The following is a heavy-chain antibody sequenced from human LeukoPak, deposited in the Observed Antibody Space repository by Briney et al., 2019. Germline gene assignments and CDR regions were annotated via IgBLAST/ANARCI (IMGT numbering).Heavy chain of an antibody. CDR3: AKDTRGGTTSDFDY. CDR2: ISWNSGSI. J-gene: IGHJ4*02. D-gene: IGHD1-1*01. V-gene: IGHV3-9*01. CDR1: GFTFDDYA. Sequence: GGSLRLSCAASGFTFDDYAMHWVRQAPGKGLEWVSGISWNSGSIGYADCVKGRFTISRDNAKNSLYLQMNSLRAEDTALYYCAKDTRGGTTSDFDYWGQGTLVTVSS.